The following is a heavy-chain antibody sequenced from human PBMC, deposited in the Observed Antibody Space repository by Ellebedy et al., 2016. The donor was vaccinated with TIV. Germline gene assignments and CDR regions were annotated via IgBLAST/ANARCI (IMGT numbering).Heavy chain of an antibody. CDR1: GLTFSSSW. J-gene: IGHJ6*03. Sequence: GESLKISCAASGLTFSSSWISWVRQAPGKGLEWVGNIKQDGSEKYYVDSVKGRFTISRDNAKNSRYLQMDSLRAEDTAVYYCAKGSSGWNNYYYMDVWGKGTTVTVSS. CDR3: AKGSSGWNNYYYMDV. CDR2: IKQDGSEK. D-gene: IGHD6-19*01. V-gene: IGHV3-7*03.